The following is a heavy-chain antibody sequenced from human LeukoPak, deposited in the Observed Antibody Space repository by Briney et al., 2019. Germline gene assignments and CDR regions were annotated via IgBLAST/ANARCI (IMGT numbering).Heavy chain of an antibody. CDR2: IYYSGST. V-gene: IGHV4-59*08. CDR1: GGSISSYY. D-gene: IGHD4-23*01. J-gene: IGHJ3*02. CDR3: ARHYYGGSGAFDI. Sequence: PSETLSLTCTVSGGSISSYYWSWIRQPPGKGLEWIGNIYYSGSTNYNPSLKSRVTMSVDTSKKQFSLTLSFVTAADTAIYYCARHYYGGSGAFDIWGQGTMVTVS.